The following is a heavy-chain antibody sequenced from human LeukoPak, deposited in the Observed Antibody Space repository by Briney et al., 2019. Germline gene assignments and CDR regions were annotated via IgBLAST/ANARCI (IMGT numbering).Heavy chain of an antibody. CDR3: ARGGNLAVNDFDY. CDR2: VHYRGRT. CDR1: GASISSYY. V-gene: IGHV4-59*01. D-gene: IGHD6-19*01. J-gene: IGHJ4*02. Sequence: SETLSLTCTVSGASISSYYWSWIRQPPGKGLEWIGYVHYRGRTNYNPSLKSRVTTSADTSKNQFSLKLSSVTAADAAVYYCARGGNLAVNDFDYWGQGTLVTVSS.